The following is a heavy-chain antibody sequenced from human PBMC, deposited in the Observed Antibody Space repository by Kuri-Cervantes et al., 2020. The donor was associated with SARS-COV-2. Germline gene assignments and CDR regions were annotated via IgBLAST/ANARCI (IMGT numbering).Heavy chain of an antibody. CDR3: AKDPTATTEYYYAMDV. CDR1: GISFSSYA. V-gene: IGHV3-23*01. CDR2: ISGSGTGA. Sequence: GESLKTSCAASGISFSSYAMSGVRQAPGKGLEWVSVISGSGTGAYYADSVKGRFTISRDNSKNTLYLQMNSLRAEDTAVYFCAKDPTATTEYYYAMDVWGQGTTVTVSS. J-gene: IGHJ6*02. D-gene: IGHD1-7*01.